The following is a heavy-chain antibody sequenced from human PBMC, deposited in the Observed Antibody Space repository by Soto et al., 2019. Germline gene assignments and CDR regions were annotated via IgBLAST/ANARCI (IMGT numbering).Heavy chain of an antibody. V-gene: IGHV1-69*13. Sequence: SVKVSCKASGYSFSKYGFSWVRQAPGQGLEWMGRIIPIFGTANYAQKFQGRVTITADESTSTAYMELSSLRSEDTAVYYCARKARNYEFYFDYWGQGTLVTVSS. D-gene: IGHD1-7*01. J-gene: IGHJ4*02. CDR2: IIPIFGTA. CDR1: GYSFSKYG. CDR3: ARKARNYEFYFDY.